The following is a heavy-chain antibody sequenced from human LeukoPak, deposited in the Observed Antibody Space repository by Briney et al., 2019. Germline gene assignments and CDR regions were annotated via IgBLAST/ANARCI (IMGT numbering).Heavy chain of an antibody. CDR3: ARAAAGNFDY. D-gene: IGHD6-13*01. Sequence: SVKVSCKASGYTFTGYYMHWVRQAPGQGLEWMGGIIPIFGTANYAQKFQGRVTITADESTSTAYMELSSLRSEDTAVYYCARAAAGNFDYWGQGTLVTVSS. V-gene: IGHV1-69*13. CDR2: IIPIFGTA. CDR1: GYTFTGYY. J-gene: IGHJ4*02.